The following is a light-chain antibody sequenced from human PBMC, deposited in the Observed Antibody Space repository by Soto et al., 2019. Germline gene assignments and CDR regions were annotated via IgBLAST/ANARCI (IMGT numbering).Light chain of an antibody. CDR1: QGVNTN. CDR3: QQYNNWPPYT. CDR2: GAS. V-gene: IGKV3-15*01. Sequence: EIVMTQSPATLSVSPGERATLSCRASQGVNTNLAWYQQKPGQAPRLLIYGASTRATDVLARFSGSGSGTEFTLTISSLQSEDFAVYYCQQYNNWPPYTFGQGTKLEIK. J-gene: IGKJ2*01.